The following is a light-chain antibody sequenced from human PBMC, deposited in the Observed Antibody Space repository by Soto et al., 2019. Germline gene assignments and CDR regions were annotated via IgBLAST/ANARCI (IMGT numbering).Light chain of an antibody. CDR2: DAS. J-gene: IGKJ2*02. V-gene: IGKV3-20*01. CDR3: QQYDTSPCT. Sequence: EIELTQSPGTLSLSPGQGATLFCRASQSVTSNKLAWYQHKVGQAPRLLLYDASKRATGLTARFSGSGPGTDFSLTISRLAPEDFAVYFCQQYDTSPCTFGQGTKLE. CDR1: QSVTSNK.